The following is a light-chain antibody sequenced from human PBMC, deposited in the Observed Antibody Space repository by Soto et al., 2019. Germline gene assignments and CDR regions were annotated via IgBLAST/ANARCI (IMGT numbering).Light chain of an antibody. V-gene: IGLV2-23*01. Sequence: QSALTQPASVSGSPGQSITISCTGTSSDVGSYNLVSWYQLHPGEAPKLMIYEGTKRPSGVSNRYSGSKSGNTASLTISALQADDEADYFCCSYAGSTTWIFGAGTKVTVL. CDR1: SSDVGSYNL. J-gene: IGLJ1*01. CDR2: EGT. CDR3: CSYAGSTTWI.